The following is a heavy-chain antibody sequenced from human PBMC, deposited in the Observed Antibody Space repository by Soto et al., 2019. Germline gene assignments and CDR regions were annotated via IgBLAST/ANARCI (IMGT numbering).Heavy chain of an antibody. CDR1: GYTFTSYG. V-gene: IGHV1-18*01. Sequence: QVQLVQSGAEVKKPGASVKVSCKASGYTFTSYGISWVRQAPGQGLEWMGWISAYNGNTNYAQKLQGRVTMTTDTSTSTAHMGLRSMRSDDTAVYYCARDRLVATHYYYGMDVWGQGTTVTVSS. D-gene: IGHD5-12*01. CDR3: ARDRLVATHYYYGMDV. CDR2: ISAYNGNT. J-gene: IGHJ6*02.